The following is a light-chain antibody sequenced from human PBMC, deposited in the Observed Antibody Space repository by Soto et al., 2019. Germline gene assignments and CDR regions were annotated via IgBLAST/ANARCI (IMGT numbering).Light chain of an antibody. CDR3: QQYRNWPPYT. V-gene: IGKV3-15*01. CDR1: QSVSSN. Sequence: ETVMTQSPATLSVSPGERATLSCRASQSVSSNLAWYQQKPGQPPRLLIYDASTRAAGIPARFSGSGSGTELTLTISSLQSEDFAVHFCQQYRNWPPYTFGQGTKLEI. J-gene: IGKJ2*01. CDR2: DAS.